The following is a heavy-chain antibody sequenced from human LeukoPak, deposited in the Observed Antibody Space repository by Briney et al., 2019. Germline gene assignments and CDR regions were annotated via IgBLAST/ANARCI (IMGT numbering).Heavy chain of an antibody. D-gene: IGHD6-13*01. CDR1: GDSVSSNSAA. CDR3: ARTGIAAGTTTYFDY. Sequence: SPTLSLTCAISGDSVSSNSAAWNWLRQSPSRGLEWLGRTYYRSKWNYDYAESVKSRVTFTPDTSKNQFSLQLTSVTPEDTALYYCARTGIAAGTTTYFDYWGQGTLVTVSS. CDR2: TYYRSKWNY. J-gene: IGHJ4*02. V-gene: IGHV6-1*01.